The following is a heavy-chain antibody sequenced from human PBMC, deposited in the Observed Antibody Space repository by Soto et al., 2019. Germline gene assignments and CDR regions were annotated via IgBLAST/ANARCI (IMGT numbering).Heavy chain of an antibody. CDR3: ARSREGYCISTSCLVGWFDP. Sequence: SGTLSLTCTVSGGSISSYYWSWIRQPPGKGLEWIGYIYYSGSTNYNPSLKSRVTISVDTSKNQFSLKLSSVTAADTAVYYCARSREGYCISTSCLVGWFDPWGQGTLVTVSS. CDR2: IYYSGST. CDR1: GGSISSYY. J-gene: IGHJ5*02. D-gene: IGHD2-2*01. V-gene: IGHV4-59*01.